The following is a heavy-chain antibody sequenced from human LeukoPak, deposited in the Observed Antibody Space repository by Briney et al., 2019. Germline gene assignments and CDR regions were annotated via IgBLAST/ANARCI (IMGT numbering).Heavy chain of an antibody. CDR1: GFTFSSYW. D-gene: IGHD3-22*01. Sequence: PGGSLRLSCAASGFTFSSYWMSWVRQAPGEGLEWVANIRQDGSHKYYVVSVKGRFTISRDNAKNSLYLQINSLRAEDTAVYYCARGPYDSSWGLCYFDYWGQGNLVTVSS. CDR2: IRQDGSHK. J-gene: IGHJ4*02. CDR3: ARGPYDSSWGLCYFDY. V-gene: IGHV3-7*04.